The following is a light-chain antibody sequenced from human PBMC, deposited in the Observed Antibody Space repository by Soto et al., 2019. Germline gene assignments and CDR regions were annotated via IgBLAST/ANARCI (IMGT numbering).Light chain of an antibody. Sequence: EIVLTQSPATLSLSPGERATLSCRASQSVSSYLAWYQQKHGQAPRLLIFGASTRAPGIPDRFSGSGSGTDFTLTISGLEPEDFAVYYCQQYGSSPRTFGQGTKLEIK. V-gene: IGKV3-20*01. CDR2: GAS. J-gene: IGKJ2*02. CDR1: QSVSSY. CDR3: QQYGSSPRT.